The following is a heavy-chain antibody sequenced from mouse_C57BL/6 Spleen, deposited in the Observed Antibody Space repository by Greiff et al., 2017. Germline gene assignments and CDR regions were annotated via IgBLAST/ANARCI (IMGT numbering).Heavy chain of an antibody. V-gene: IGHV2-9-1*01. CDR1: GFSLTSYA. D-gene: IGHD1-1*01. J-gene: IGHJ1*03. CDR3: ASQSRYYYGSSDWYFDV. Sequence: VMLVESGPGLVAPSQSLSITCTVSGFSLTSYAISWVRQPPGKGLEWLGVIWTGGGTNYNSALKSRLSISKDNSKSQVFLKMNSLQTDDTARYYCASQSRYYYGSSDWYFDVWGTGTTVTVSS. CDR2: IWTGGGT.